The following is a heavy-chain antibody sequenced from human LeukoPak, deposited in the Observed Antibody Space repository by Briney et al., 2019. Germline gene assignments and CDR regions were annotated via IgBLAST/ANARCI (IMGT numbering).Heavy chain of an antibody. J-gene: IGHJ4*02. D-gene: IGHD5-18*01. CDR1: GGSLSSYY. CDR2: IYTGGST. V-gene: IGHV4-4*07. Sequence: SETLSLTCPVSGGSLSSYYGSWVPPPAGKGVEWIGRIYTGGSTKYTPPLKRRVPISVDKSKNQFPLRLSSVTAADTAVYYCATDEDPDAAMAAGPRFDQWGEGTLVTVS. CDR3: ATDEDPDAAMAAGPRFDQ.